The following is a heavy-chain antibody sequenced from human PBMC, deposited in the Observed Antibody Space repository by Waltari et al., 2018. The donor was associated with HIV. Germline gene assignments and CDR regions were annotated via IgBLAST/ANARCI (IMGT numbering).Heavy chain of an antibody. Sequence: QVQLQESGPGLVKPSETLSLMCAVSGYSISSGYYWGWIRQPPGKGLEWIGTMYHGGTAYYKPSLKRRGNISLDTAKNRFSLRLTSVTAADTAGYFGARIRRAWFRNFEYWGQGILVSVSS. V-gene: IGHV4-38-2*01. CDR1: GYSISSGYY. J-gene: IGHJ4*02. D-gene: IGHD6-19*01. CDR2: MYHGGTA. CDR3: ARIRRAWFRNFEY.